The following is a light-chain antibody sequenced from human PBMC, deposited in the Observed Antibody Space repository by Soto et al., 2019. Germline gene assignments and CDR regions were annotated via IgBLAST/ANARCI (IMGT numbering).Light chain of an antibody. J-gene: IGKJ4*01. CDR3: QQLNSYPLT. CDR2: AAS. V-gene: IGKV1-9*01. Sequence: DIQMTQSPSPLSASVGDRVTITCRASQGISSYLVWYQQKPGKAPKLLIYAASTLQSGVPSRFSGSESGTDFTLTISSLQPEDFATYYCQQLNSYPLTFGGGTKVDIK. CDR1: QGISSY.